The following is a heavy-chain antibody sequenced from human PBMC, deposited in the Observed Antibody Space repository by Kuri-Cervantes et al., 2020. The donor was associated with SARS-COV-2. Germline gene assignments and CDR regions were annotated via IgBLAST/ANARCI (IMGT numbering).Heavy chain of an antibody. CDR3: AKDHYGGNAAFDI. CDR1: GFTVSSNY. Sequence: GESLKISCAASGFTVSSNYMSRVRQAPGKGLVWVSRINSDGSSTSYADSVKGRFTISRDNAKNTLYLQMNSLRAEDTAVYYCAKDHYGGNAAFDIWGQGTMVTVSS. J-gene: IGHJ3*02. V-gene: IGHV3-74*01. D-gene: IGHD4-23*01. CDR2: INSDGSST.